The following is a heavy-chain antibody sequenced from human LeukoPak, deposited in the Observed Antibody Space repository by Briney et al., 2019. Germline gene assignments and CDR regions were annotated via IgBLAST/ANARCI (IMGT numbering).Heavy chain of an antibody. CDR2: IYPGDSAP. V-gene: IGHV5-51*01. J-gene: IGHJ4*02. D-gene: IGHD6-13*01. CDR3: ARTQQLTVDY. CDR1: GYTFTSYL. Sequence: GASLKISCKGSGYTFTSYLIGWVRQMPGKGLEWMGIIYPGDSAPSYSPSFQGQVTSSADKSISTAYLQWSSLKASDTAMYYCARTQQLTVDYWGQGTLVTVSS.